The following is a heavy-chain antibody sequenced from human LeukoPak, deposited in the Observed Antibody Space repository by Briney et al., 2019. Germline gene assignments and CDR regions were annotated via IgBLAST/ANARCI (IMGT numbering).Heavy chain of an antibody. J-gene: IGHJ4*02. D-gene: IGHD1-26*01. Sequence: PSETLSLTCTVSGGSISSGDYYWSWIRQPPGKGLEWIGYIYYSGSTYYNPSLKSRVTISVDTSKNQFSLKLSSVTAADTAVYYCWAIVVSTKLDYWGQGTLVTVSS. CDR3: WAIVVSTKLDY. V-gene: IGHV4-30-4*01. CDR1: GGSISSGDYY. CDR2: IYYSGST.